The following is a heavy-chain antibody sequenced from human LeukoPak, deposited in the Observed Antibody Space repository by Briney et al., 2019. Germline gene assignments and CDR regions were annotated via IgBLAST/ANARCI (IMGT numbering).Heavy chain of an antibody. J-gene: IGHJ4*02. CDR2: SNGHNGNT. V-gene: IGHV1-3*01. CDR1: GYTVTIYT. D-gene: IGHD3-9*01. Sequence: ASVTVSCMASGYTVTIYTMHFVRQSPGQKREWLSWSNGHNGNTKYSKKIQGRVTITRDTSARTAYMELSSLRSEDTAVYYCATDGYYDILTGYYSRKSFDYWGQGTLVTVSS. CDR3: ATDGYYDILTGYYSRKSFDY.